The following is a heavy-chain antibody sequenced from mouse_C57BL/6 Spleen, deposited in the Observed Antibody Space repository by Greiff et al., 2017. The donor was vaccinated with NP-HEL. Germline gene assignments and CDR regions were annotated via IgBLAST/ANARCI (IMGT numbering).Heavy chain of an antibody. CDR3: ARSGVYYGPFAY. CDR1: GYAFSSYW. J-gene: IGHJ3*01. CDR2: IYPGDGDT. Sequence: VQLQQSGAELVKPGASVKISCKASGYAFSSYWMNWVKQRPGKGLEWIGQIYPGDGDTNYNGKFKGKATLTADKSSSTAYMQLSSLTSEDSAVYFCARSGVYYGPFAYWGQGTLVTVSA. V-gene: IGHV1-80*01. D-gene: IGHD1-2*01.